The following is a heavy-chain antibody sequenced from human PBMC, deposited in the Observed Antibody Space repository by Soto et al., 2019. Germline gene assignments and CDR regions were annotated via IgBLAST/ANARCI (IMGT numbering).Heavy chain of an antibody. CDR3: ARDSKYGSDAIPSVDY. CDR2: ITGNGGDP. Sequence: GGSLRLSCAASGFTFSDHAMSWVRQAPGKGLEWVSAITGNGGDPRYAASVKGRFTISRDRTKSTLYLQMNSLRAEDTAVYYCARDSKYGSDAIPSVDYWGQGTLVTVSS. CDR1: GFTFSDHA. J-gene: IGHJ4*02. D-gene: IGHD3-10*01. V-gene: IGHV3-23*01.